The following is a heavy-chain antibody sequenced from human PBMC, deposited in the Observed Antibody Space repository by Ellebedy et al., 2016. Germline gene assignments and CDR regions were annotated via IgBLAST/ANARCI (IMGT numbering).Heavy chain of an antibody. CDR2: VSSEGRTT. CDR1: GFTFSFYW. V-gene: IGHV3-74*01. Sequence: GGSLRLSCAASGFTFSFYWIHWVRQAPGKGLVWVSCVSSEGRTTYFAESVKGRFTISRDNAKNTLYLQMNSLRTEDTAVYYCVRGPASGAFDIWGQGTMVTVSS. J-gene: IGHJ3*02. CDR3: VRGPASGAFDI. D-gene: IGHD3-10*01.